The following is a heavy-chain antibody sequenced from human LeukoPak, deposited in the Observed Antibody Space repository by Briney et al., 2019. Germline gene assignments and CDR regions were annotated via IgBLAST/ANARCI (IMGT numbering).Heavy chain of an antibody. J-gene: IGHJ4*02. D-gene: IGHD2/OR15-2a*01. V-gene: IGHV4-4*02. CDR2: IYHSGTT. CDR1: GGSISSNHYR. Sequence: SGTLPLTCAVSGGSISSNHYRRSWVRQPPGKGLEWIGEIYHSGTTNYNSSLTSRVTISVDKSKNQFSLELTSVTAADTTIYYCATKNMRVPGDSWGQGTLVTVSS. CDR3: ATKNMRVPGDS.